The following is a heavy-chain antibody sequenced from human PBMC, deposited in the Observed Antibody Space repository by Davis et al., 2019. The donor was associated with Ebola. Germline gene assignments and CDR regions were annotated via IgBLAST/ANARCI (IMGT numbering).Heavy chain of an antibody. CDR3: AKQREVTHYYYYYYGMDV. J-gene: IGHJ6*02. Sequence: PGGSLRLSCAASGFTFSSYAMSWVRQAPGKGLDWVSTISGSGGSTYYADSVKGRFTISRDNSKNTLYLQMNSLRAEDTAVYYCAKQREVTHYYYYYYGMDVWGQGTTVTVSS. CDR1: GFTFSSYA. CDR2: ISGSGGST. D-gene: IGHD2-21*02. V-gene: IGHV3-23*01.